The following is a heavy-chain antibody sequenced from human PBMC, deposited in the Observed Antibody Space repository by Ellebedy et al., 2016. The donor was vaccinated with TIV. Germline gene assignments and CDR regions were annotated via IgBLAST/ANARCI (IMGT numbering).Heavy chain of an antibody. Sequence: SETLSLXXTVSGGSINTYYWTWIRQPPGRGLEWIGNIYYSGSTNYNPSLKSRVTISVDTSKNQFSLKLSSVTAADTAVYYCARSHGGYWGQGTLVTVS. CDR3: ARSHGGY. D-gene: IGHD3-10*01. V-gene: IGHV4-59*01. CDR1: GGSINTYY. J-gene: IGHJ4*02. CDR2: IYYSGST.